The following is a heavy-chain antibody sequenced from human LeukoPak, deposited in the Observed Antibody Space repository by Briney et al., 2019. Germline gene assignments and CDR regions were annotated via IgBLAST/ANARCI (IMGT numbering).Heavy chain of an antibody. V-gene: IGHV3-21*01. D-gene: IGHD3-22*01. CDR1: GFTFSSHG. CDR3: ATDYYDRQGKGDY. CDR2: ISYNSNYI. Sequence: GGSLRLSCGGSGFTFSSHGMNWVRQAPRKGLELGSFISYNSNYIFYADSVKGRFTISRDNAKNSLYLQMNSLRAEDTAVYYCATDYYDRQGKGDYWGQGTLVTVSS. J-gene: IGHJ4*02.